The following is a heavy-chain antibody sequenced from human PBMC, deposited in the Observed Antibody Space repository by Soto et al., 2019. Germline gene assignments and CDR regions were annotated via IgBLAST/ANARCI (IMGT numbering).Heavy chain of an antibody. D-gene: IGHD3-22*01. Sequence: PSQTLSLTCAISGDSVSSNSAAWSWIRQSPSRGLEWLGRTYYRSKWYNDYAVSVKSRITINPDTSKNQFSLQLNSVTPEGTAVYDCTGVYYCERGWYYSRWVWGQGTRVTVSS. V-gene: IGHV6-1*01. CDR3: TGVYYCERGWYYSRWV. CDR2: TYYRSKWYN. J-gene: IGHJ6*02. CDR1: GDSVSSNSAA.